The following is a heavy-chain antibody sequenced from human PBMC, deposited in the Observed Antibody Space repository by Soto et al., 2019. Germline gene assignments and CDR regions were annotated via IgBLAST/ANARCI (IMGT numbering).Heavy chain of an antibody. V-gene: IGHV4-59*01. Sequence: QVQLQESGPGLVKPSETLSLTCTVSGGSISSYYWSWIRQPPGKGLEWIGYIYYSGITNYNPSLKSRVTISVDTSKNQFSLMLSSVTAADTAVYYCARTRRAVAGSAFDIWGQGTMVTVSS. CDR1: GGSISSYY. CDR2: IYYSGIT. D-gene: IGHD6-19*01. J-gene: IGHJ3*02. CDR3: ARTRRAVAGSAFDI.